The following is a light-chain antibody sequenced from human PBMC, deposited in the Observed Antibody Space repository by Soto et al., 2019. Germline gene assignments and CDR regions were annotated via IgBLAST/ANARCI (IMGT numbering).Light chain of an antibody. CDR1: QSVGRNY. CDR2: TAS. CDR3: QQYASSPLT. V-gene: IGKV3-20*01. Sequence: EIVLTQSPGTLSLSPGERATLSCRASQSVGRNYLAWYQQKPGQAPGLLIYTASSRATGIPDRFSGSGSGTDFTLTISRLEPEDFAVYYCQQYASSPLTFGGGTNVEIK. J-gene: IGKJ4*01.